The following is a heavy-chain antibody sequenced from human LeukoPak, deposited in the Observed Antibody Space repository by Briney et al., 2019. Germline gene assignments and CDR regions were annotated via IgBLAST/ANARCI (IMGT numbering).Heavy chain of an antibody. CDR1: GGSISSGGYY. V-gene: IGHV4-31*03. Sequence: SQTLSLTCTVSGGSISSGGYYWSWIRQHPGKGLEWIGYIYYSGSTYYNPSLKSRVTISVDTSKNQFSLKLSSVTAADTAVYYCARMCSSRTSGTPSNAFDIWGQGTMVTVSS. CDR2: IYYSGST. CDR3: ARMCSSRTSGTPSNAFDI. J-gene: IGHJ3*02. D-gene: IGHD6-13*01.